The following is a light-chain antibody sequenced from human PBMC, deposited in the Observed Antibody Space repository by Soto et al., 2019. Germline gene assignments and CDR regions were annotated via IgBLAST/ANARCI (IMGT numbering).Light chain of an antibody. CDR1: QGISSW. Sequence: DIQMTQSPSSVSASVGDRGTITCRASQGISSWLAWYQQKPGKAPKLLIYKASSLERGVPSRFSGSGSGTDFTLPISSLQPEDVAAYYCQKYNSAPLTFGGGTKVDIK. CDR2: KAS. J-gene: IGKJ4*01. CDR3: QKYNSAPLT. V-gene: IGKV1-12*01.